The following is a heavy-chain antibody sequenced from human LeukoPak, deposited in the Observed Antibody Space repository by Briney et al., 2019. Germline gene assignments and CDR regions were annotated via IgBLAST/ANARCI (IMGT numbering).Heavy chain of an antibody. CDR3: ARDRRGWYDAFDI. J-gene: IGHJ3*02. Sequence: GGSLRLSCAASGFTFDDYAMHWVRQAPGKGLEWVSGMSWNSDNIGYADSVKGRFTISRDNAKNTLYLQMNSLRAEDTALYFCARDRRGWYDAFDIWGQGTMVTVSS. CDR2: MSWNSDNI. D-gene: IGHD6-19*01. CDR1: GFTFDDYA. V-gene: IGHV3-9*01.